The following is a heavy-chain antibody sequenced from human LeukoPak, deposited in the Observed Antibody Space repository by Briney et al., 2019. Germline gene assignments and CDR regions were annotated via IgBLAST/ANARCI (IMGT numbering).Heavy chain of an antibody. CDR2: ISSNGGST. J-gene: IGHJ3*02. CDR1: GFTFSSYA. Sequence: PGGSLRLSYAASGFTFSSYAMHWVRQAPGKGLEYVSAISSNGGSTYYANSVKGRFTISRDNSKNTLYLQMGSLRAEDMAVYYCAREWGPNYYDSSGLGYAFDIWGQGTMVTVSS. V-gene: IGHV3-64*01. D-gene: IGHD3-22*01. CDR3: AREWGPNYYDSSGLGYAFDI.